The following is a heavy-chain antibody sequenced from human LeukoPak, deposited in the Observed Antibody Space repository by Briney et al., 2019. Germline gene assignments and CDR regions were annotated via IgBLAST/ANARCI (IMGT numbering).Heavy chain of an antibody. CDR1: GGSISSGDYY. Sequence: NPSETLSLTCTVSGGSISSGDYYWSWIRQPPGKGLEWIGYIYYSGGTYYNPSLKSRVTISVDTSKNQFSLKLSSVTAADTAVYYCARSTYYYDSSASPEFDYWGQGTLVTVSS. CDR2: IYYSGGT. J-gene: IGHJ4*02. V-gene: IGHV4-30-4*01. CDR3: ARSTYYYDSSASPEFDY. D-gene: IGHD3-22*01.